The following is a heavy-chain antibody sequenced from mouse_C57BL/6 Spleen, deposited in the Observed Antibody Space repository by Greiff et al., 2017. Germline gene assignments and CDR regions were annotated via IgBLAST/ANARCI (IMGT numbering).Heavy chain of an antibody. Sequence: QVQLKESGPGLVAPSQSLSITCTVSGFSLTSYAISWVRQPPGKGLEWLGVIWTGGGTNYTSALKSRLSISKDNSKSQVFLKMNSLQTDDTARYYCARSFFYYGSSYGYFDVWGTGTTVTVSS. CDR1: GFSLTSYA. J-gene: IGHJ1*03. CDR3: ARSFFYYGSSYGYFDV. V-gene: IGHV2-9-1*01. CDR2: IWTGGGT. D-gene: IGHD1-1*01.